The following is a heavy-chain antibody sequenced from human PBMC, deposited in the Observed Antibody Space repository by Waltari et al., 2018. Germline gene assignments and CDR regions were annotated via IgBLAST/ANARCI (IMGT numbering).Heavy chain of an antibody. CDR3: ARSRGYSGYDYGGNFDY. CDR1: GGPFSSYA. D-gene: IGHD5-12*01. CDR2: IIPIFGTA. Sequence: QVQLVQSGAEVKKPGSSVKVSCKSSGGPFSSYAISWVLQSPGQGLEWMGGIIPIFGTANYAQKFQGRVTITADESTSTAYMELSSLRSEDTAVYYCARSRGYSGYDYGGNFDYWGQGTLVTVSS. J-gene: IGHJ4*02. V-gene: IGHV1-69*01.